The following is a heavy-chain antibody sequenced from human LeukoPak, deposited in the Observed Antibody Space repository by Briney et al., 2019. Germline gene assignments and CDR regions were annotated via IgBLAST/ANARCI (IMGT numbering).Heavy chain of an antibody. CDR3: ARCIDGRNMDV. D-gene: IGHD1-26*01. CDR2: IIPIFGTA. J-gene: IGHJ6*03. V-gene: IGHV1-69*13. CDR1: GYTFTGYY. Sequence: ASVKVSCKASGYTFTGYYKHWVRQAPGQGLEWMGGIIPIFGTANYAQKFQGRVTITADESTSTAYMELSSLRSEDTAVYYCARCIDGRNMDVWGKGTTVTVSS.